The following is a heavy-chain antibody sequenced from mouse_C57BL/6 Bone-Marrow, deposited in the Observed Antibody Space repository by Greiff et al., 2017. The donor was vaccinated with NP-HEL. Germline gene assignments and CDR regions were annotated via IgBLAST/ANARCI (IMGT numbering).Heavy chain of an antibody. J-gene: IGHJ4*01. Sequence: EVKLVESGGGLVQPGGSLSLSCAASGFTFTDYYMSWVRQPPGKALEWLGFIRNKANGYTTEYSASVKGRFTISRDNSESILYLQMNALRAEDSATYYCARSIYYDYADAPFYAMDYWGQGTSVTVSS. D-gene: IGHD2-4*01. CDR3: ARSIYYDYADAPFYAMDY. CDR1: GFTFTDYY. V-gene: IGHV7-3*01. CDR2: IRNKANGYTT.